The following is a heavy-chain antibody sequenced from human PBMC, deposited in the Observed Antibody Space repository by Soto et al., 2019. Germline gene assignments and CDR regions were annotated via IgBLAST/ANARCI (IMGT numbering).Heavy chain of an antibody. CDR2: ISSSGSTK. CDR1: GFTFSSFE. D-gene: IGHD5-12*01. CDR3: AREIVTTLFDY. V-gene: IGHV3-48*03. Sequence: GGSLRLSCAASGFTFSSFEMNWVRQAPDKGLEWASYISSSGSTKYYADSVKGRFTISRDNSKNTLYLQMNSLRAEDTAVYYCAREIVTTLFDYWGQGTLVTVSS. J-gene: IGHJ4*02.